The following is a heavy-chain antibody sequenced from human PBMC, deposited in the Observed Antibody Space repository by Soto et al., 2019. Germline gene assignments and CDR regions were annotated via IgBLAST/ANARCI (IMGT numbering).Heavy chain of an antibody. V-gene: IGHV3-23*01. CDR2: ISATGGGT. CDR1: GFKFSNYA. Sequence: GGSLRLSCAASGFKFSNYAMSWVRQAPGKGLEWVSLISATGGGTYYADSVKGRFTISRDNSHNTLYLQVHSLTATDTAVYYCARVNLVGATYSFDYWGQGTLVTVSS. J-gene: IGHJ4*02. CDR3: ARVNLVGATYSFDY. D-gene: IGHD1-26*01.